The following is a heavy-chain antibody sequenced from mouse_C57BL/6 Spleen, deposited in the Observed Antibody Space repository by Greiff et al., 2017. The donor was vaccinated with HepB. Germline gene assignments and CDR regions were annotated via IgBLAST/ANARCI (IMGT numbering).Heavy chain of an antibody. Sequence: VQLKQSGAELVRPGASVKLSCTASGFNIKDDYMHWVKQRPEQGLEWIGWIDPENGDTEYASKFQGKATITADTSSNTAYLQLSSLTSEDTAVYYCTTRLGRGFDYWGQGTTLTVSS. V-gene: IGHV14-4*01. CDR3: TTRLGRGFDY. CDR2: IDPENGDT. CDR1: GFNIKDDY. J-gene: IGHJ2*01. D-gene: IGHD4-1*01.